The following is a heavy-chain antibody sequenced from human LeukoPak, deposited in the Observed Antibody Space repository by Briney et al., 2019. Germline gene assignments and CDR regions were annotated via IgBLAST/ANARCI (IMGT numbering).Heavy chain of an antibody. J-gene: IGHJ4*02. CDR3: ARDRQIAY. CDR1: GFTFSNYW. CDR2: IKQDGSEK. V-gene: IGHV3-7*01. Sequence: QSGGSLRLSCAASGFTFSNYWLTWVRQAPGQGLEWVANIKQDGSEKHYVDSVKGRFTISRDSAKNSLYLQMNSLRAEDTAVYYCARDRQIAYWGQGTLVTVSS.